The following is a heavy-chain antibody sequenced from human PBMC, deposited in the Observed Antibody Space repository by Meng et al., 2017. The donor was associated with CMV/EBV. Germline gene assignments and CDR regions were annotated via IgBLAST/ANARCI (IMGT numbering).Heavy chain of an antibody. V-gene: IGHV4-30-4*08. CDR2: IYYSGST. J-gene: IGHJ4*02. CDR1: GGSIRSGDYY. CDR3: ARVGRTSCYDY. D-gene: IGHD2-2*01. Sequence: QVQLQETGPGLLKPSQTLPLTCTLSGGSIRSGDYYWIWIRQPPGKGLEWIGYIYYSGSTYYNPSLKSRVTISVDTSKNQFSLKLSSVTAADTAVYYCARVGRTSCYDYWGQGTLVTVSP.